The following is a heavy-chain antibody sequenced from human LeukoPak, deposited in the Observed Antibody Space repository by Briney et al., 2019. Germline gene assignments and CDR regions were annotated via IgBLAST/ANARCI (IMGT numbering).Heavy chain of an antibody. D-gene: IGHD6-13*01. Sequence: ASVKVSCKASGYTFTSYYMHWVRQAPGQGLEWMGIINPSGGSTSYAQKFQGRVTMTRDTSTSTVYMELSSLRSEDTAVYYCARGGSLGYSSSWYVREYYFDYWGQGTLVTVSS. CDR2: INPSGGST. V-gene: IGHV1-46*01. CDR3: ARGGSLGYSSSWYVREYYFDY. J-gene: IGHJ4*02. CDR1: GYTFTSYY.